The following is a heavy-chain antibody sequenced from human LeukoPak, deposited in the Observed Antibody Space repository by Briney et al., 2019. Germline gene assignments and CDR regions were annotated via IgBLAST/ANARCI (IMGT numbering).Heavy chain of an antibody. J-gene: IGHJ4*02. V-gene: IGHV3-33*01. D-gene: IGHD1-26*01. CDR1: GFTFSHHG. CDR2: IWYDGSNQ. Sequence: PGGSLRLSCATSGFTFSHHGMHWVRQAPGKGLEWVAVIWYDGSNQYYVDSVKGRFTVSRDNAKNTLYLQMNSLRAEDTAVYYCATDRNSGKYYDYWGQGTLVTVSS. CDR3: ATDRNSGKYYDY.